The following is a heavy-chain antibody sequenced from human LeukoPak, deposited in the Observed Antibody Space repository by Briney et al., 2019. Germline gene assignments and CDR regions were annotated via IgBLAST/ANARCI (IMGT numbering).Heavy chain of an antibody. V-gene: IGHV1-8*03. Sequence: ASVKVSSKASGYTFTSYDINWVRQATGQGLEWMGWMNPNSGNTGYAQKFQGRVTITRNTSISTTYMELSSLRSEDTAVYYCARGQLGDYDISYYYMDVWGKGTTVTVSS. CDR3: ARGQLGDYDISYYYMDV. J-gene: IGHJ6*03. CDR2: MNPNSGNT. D-gene: IGHD3-9*01. CDR1: GYTFTSYD.